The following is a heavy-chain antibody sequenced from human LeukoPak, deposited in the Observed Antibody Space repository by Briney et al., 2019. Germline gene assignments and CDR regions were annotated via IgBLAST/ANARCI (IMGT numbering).Heavy chain of an antibody. Sequence: GGSLRLSCEASGFTLSTYPMHWVRQAPGKGLEWLAVLSSDESNYYYAGSVKGRFAISRDISKNTLYLEMSSLRAEDRAVYYCVKGRCSGSSCYGGDYWGQGTLVTVSS. CDR2: LSSDESNY. CDR1: GFTLSTYP. D-gene: IGHD2-2*01. CDR3: VKGRCSGSSCYGGDY. V-gene: IGHV3-30*09. J-gene: IGHJ4*02.